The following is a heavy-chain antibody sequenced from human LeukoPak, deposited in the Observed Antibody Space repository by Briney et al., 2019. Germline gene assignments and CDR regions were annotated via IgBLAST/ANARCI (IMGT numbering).Heavy chain of an antibody. D-gene: IGHD5-12*01. V-gene: IGHV1-69*13. Sequence: ASVKVSCTASGGTFSSYAISWVRQAPGQGLEWMGGIIPIFGTANYAQKFQGRVTITADESTSTAYMELSSLRSEDTAVYYCARWNSGYDYYYFDYWGQGTLVTVSS. CDR3: ARWNSGYDYYYFDY. CDR1: GGTFSSYA. J-gene: IGHJ4*02. CDR2: IIPIFGTA.